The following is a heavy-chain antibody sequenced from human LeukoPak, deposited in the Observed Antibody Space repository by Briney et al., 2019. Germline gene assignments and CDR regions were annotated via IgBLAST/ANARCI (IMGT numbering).Heavy chain of an antibody. CDR3: AKDIRDYYGSESFDY. CDR2: ISWNSGSI. V-gene: IGHV3-9*01. Sequence: SLRLSCAASGFTFDDYAMHWVRQAPGKGLEWVSGISWNSGSIGYADSVKGRFTISRDNAKNSLYLQMNSLRAEDTALYYCAKDIRDYYGSESFDYWGQGTLVTVSS. J-gene: IGHJ4*02. D-gene: IGHD3-10*01. CDR1: GFTFDDYA.